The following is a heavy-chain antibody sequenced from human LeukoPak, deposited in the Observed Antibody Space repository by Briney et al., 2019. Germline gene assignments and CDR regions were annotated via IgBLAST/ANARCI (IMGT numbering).Heavy chain of an antibody. V-gene: IGHV4-59*01. D-gene: IGHD3-22*01. CDR1: GGSISRYY. CDR2: IYYSGST. J-gene: IGHJ4*02. Sequence: ASETLSLTCTVSGGSISRYYWNWIRQPPGKGLEWIGYIYYSGSTNYNPSLKSRVTISVDTSKNQFSLKLSSVTAADTAVYYCARATYYYDSSGRRGASGFDYWGQGTLVTVSS. CDR3: ARATYYYDSSGRRGASGFDY.